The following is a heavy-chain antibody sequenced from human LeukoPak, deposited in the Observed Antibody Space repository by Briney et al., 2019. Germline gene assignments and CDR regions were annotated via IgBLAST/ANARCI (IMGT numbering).Heavy chain of an antibody. Sequence: GESLQISCKGSGYIFTSYWIGWVRQLPGKGLEWMGIIYPGDSDTRYSPSFQGQVTISADKSISTAYLQWSSLKASDTAMYYCATFYGSSGYYPLGAFDIWGQGTMVTVSS. CDR3: ATFYGSSGYYPLGAFDI. J-gene: IGHJ3*02. CDR1: GYIFTSYW. V-gene: IGHV5-51*01. D-gene: IGHD3-22*01. CDR2: IYPGDSDT.